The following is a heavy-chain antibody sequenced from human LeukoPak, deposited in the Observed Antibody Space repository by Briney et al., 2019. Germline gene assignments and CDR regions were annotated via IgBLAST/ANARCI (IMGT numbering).Heavy chain of an antibody. CDR1: GGFIASYS. D-gene: IGHD3-22*01. CDR2: IYTSGGS. CDR3: ARGPSGYYYG. V-gene: IGHV4-4*07. J-gene: IGHJ4*02. Sequence: SETLSLTCTVSGGFIASYSWSWIRQPAGKGLEWIGRIYTSGGSDYNPSLKGRVTMSLDTSKNQFYLKMTSVTAADTAVYYCARGPSGYYYGWGQGILVTVSS.